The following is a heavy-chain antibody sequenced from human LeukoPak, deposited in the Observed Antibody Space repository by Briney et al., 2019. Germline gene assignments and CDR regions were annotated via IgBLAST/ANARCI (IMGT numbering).Heavy chain of an antibody. J-gene: IGHJ4*02. CDR2: IYYSGST. V-gene: IGHV4-59*01. D-gene: IGHD6-6*01. CDR1: GGSISSYY. CDR3: ARVDPDSSSTLEVFDY. Sequence: PSETLSLTCTVSGGSISSYYWSWIRQPPGKGLAWIGYIYYSGSTNYNPSLKSRVTISVDTSMNQFSLRLSSVTAADTAVYYCARVDPDSSSTLEVFDYWGQGTLVTVYS.